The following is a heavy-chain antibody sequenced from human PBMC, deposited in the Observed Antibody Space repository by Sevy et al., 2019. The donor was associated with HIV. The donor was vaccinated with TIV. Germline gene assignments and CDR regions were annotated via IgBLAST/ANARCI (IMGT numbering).Heavy chain of an antibody. CDR1: GGSISSSSYY. D-gene: IGHD3-22*01. Sequence: SETLSLTCTVSGGSISSSSYYWGWIRQPPGKGLEWIGSIYYSGSKYYNPSLKSRVTISVDTSKNHFSLKLSSVTAADTAVYYCARTRDYYDSSGYGYWGQGTLVTVSS. J-gene: IGHJ4*02. V-gene: IGHV4-39*02. CDR3: ARTRDYYDSSGYGY. CDR2: IYYSGSK.